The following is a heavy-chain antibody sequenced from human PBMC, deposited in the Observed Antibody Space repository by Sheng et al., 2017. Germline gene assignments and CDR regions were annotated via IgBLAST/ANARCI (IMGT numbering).Heavy chain of an antibody. CDR3: ARKTAYAFYMDV. V-gene: IGHV4-34*01. CDR2: INHSGST. D-gene: IGHD4-17*01. CDR1: GGSFSGYY. J-gene: IGHJ6*03. Sequence: QVQLQQWGAGLLKPSETLSLTCAVYGGSFSGYYWSWIRQPPGKGLEWIGEINHSGSTNYNPSLKSRVTISVDTSKNQFSLKLSSVTAADTAVYYCARKTAYAFYMDVWGKGTTVTVSS.